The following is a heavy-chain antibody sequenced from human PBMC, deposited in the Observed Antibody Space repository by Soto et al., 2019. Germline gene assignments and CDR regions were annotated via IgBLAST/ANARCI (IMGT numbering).Heavy chain of an antibody. V-gene: IGHV4-59*01. J-gene: IGHJ1*01. D-gene: IGHD2-2*01. CDR1: GGSIISYY. Sequence: TLSLTCTVSGGSIISYYWSWIRQPPGKGLEWIGYIYYSGSTNYNPSLKSRVTISVDTSKNQFSLKLSSVTAADTAVYYCARGLGYQLLQYAEYFQHWGQGTLVTVSS. CDR2: IYYSGST. CDR3: ARGLGYQLLQYAEYFQH.